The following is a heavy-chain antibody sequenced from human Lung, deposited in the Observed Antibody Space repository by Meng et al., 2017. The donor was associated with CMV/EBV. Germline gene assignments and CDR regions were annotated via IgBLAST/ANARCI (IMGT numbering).Heavy chain of an antibody. CDR1: GGTFRSNA. CDR3: ARAAVVVLGGALGSMDV. Sequence: SVKVSXKTSGGTFRSNAIAWVRQAPGQGPEWMGGINPMFGTPKYAQKFQGRVTINADESTSTVSLEVNSLRSEDTAVYYCARAAVVVLGGALGSMDVWGQGTXVTVSS. CDR2: INPMFGTP. V-gene: IGHV1-69*13. J-gene: IGHJ6*02. D-gene: IGHD2-21*01.